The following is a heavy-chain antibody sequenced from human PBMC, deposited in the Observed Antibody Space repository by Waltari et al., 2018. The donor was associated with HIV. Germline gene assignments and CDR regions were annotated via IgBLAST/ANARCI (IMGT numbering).Heavy chain of an antibody. CDR1: GGSLIGSFYN. J-gene: IGHJ4*02. CDR2: IHSSGST. V-gene: IGHV4-39*01. D-gene: IGHD2-2*02. CDR3: ARIHTAVTYLLDS. Sequence: QLQLQESGPRLVKPSETLSLTCAVSGGSLIGSFYNWGWVRQPPGKGLEWIGRIHSSGSTYYNPSLTSRLTISIDTSKNHFSLRLTSVTAADTSVYYCARIHTAVTYLLDSWGQGTLVTVSS.